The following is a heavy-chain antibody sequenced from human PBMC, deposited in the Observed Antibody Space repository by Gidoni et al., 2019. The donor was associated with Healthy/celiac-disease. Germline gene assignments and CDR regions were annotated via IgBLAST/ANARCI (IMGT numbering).Heavy chain of an antibody. CDR2: ISYSGST. CDR1: GGSISSSSYY. J-gene: IGHJ2*01. V-gene: IGHV4-39*01. CDR3: ATCPVSTVTTWVAGSSGWYFDL. D-gene: IGHD4-17*01. Sequence: QLQLQESGPGLVKPSETLSLTCTVSGGSISSSSYYWGWLRQPPGKGLEWVGSISYSGSTYYNPSLKSRVTISVDTSKNQFSLKLSSVTAADTAVYYCATCPVSTVTTWVAGSSGWYFDLWGRGTLVTVSS.